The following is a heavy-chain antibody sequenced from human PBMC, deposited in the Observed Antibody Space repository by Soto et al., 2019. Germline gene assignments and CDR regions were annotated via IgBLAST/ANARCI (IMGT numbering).Heavy chain of an antibody. J-gene: IGHJ4*02. V-gene: IGHV3-23*01. CDR2: ISGSGGST. Sequence: EVQLLVSGGGLVQPGGSLRLSCAASGFTFSSYAMSWVRQAPGKGLEWVSAISGSGGSTYYADSVKGRFTISRDNSKNTLYRQMNGLRAEDTAVYYCAKSDQWLASHYDYWGQGTLVTVSS. CDR3: AKSDQWLASHYDY. D-gene: IGHD6-19*01. CDR1: GFTFSSYA.